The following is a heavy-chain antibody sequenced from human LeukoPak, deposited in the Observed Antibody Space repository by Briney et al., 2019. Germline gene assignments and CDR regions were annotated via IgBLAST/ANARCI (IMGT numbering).Heavy chain of an antibody. Sequence: GGSLRLSCAASGFTFSSYAMSWVRQAPGKGLEWVSAISGSGGSTYYADSVKCRLTIYRDNYKNTLYLQMNSLRAEETAVYYCAASGSYFPFEYWGQGTLVTVSS. D-gene: IGHD1-26*01. CDR2: ISGSGGST. CDR3: AASGSYFPFEY. J-gene: IGHJ4*02. CDR1: GFTFSSYA. V-gene: IGHV3-23*01.